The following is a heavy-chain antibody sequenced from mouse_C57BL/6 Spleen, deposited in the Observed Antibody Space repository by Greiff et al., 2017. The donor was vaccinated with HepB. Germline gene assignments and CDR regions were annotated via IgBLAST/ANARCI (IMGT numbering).Heavy chain of an antibody. Sequence: VQLVESGPGLVQPSQSLSITCTVSGFSLTSYGVHWVRQSPGKGLEWLGVIWSGGSTDYNAAFISRLSISKDNSKSQVFFKRNSLQADDTAIYYCARSLLRITTVPYFDYWGQGTTLTVSS. CDR3: ARSLLRITTVPYFDY. V-gene: IGHV2-2*01. CDR2: IWSGGST. D-gene: IGHD1-1*01. CDR1: GFSLTSYG. J-gene: IGHJ2*01.